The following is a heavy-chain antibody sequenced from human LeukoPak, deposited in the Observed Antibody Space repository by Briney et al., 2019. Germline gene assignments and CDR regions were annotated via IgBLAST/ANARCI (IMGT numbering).Heavy chain of an antibody. CDR1: GGTFSSYA. CDR3: ARYPVFYCSGGSCYNPSAYYFDY. V-gene: IGHV1-69*06. D-gene: IGHD2-15*01. J-gene: IGHJ4*02. Sequence: SVKVSCKASGGTFSSYAISWVRQAPGQGLEWMGGIIPIFGTANYAQKFQGRVTITADKSTSTAYMELSSLRSEDTAVYYCARYPVFYCSGGSCYNPSAYYFDYWGQGTLVTVSS. CDR2: IIPIFGTA.